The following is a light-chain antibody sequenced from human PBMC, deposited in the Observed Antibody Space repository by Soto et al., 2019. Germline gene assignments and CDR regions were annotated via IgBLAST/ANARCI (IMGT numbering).Light chain of an antibody. CDR1: SSDVGGYNY. CDR2: DVT. V-gene: IGLV2-11*01. J-gene: IGLJ1*01. Sequence: QSALTQPRSVSGSPGQSVTISCTGTSSDVGGYNYVSWYQQYPGKAPKLMIYDVTKRPSGVPDRFSGSKSGNTASLTISGLQADDEADYFCCSYAGSYVFGTGTKVTVL. CDR3: CSYAGSYV.